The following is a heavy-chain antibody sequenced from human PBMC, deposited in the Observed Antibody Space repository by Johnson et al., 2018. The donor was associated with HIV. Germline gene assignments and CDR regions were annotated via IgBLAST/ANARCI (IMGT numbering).Heavy chain of an antibody. V-gene: IGHV3-9*01. CDR2: ISWNSGSI. CDR1: GLIVNNYY. CDR3: ARSSTVVAPQDI. D-gene: IGHD4-23*01. J-gene: IGHJ3*02. Sequence: VQLVESGGGLIQPGGSLRLSCAASGLIVNNYYINWVRQAPGKGLEWVSGISWNSGSIGYADSVKGRFTISRDNSKNTLYLQMNSLRPEDRAVYSCARSSTVVAPQDIWGQGTMVTVSS.